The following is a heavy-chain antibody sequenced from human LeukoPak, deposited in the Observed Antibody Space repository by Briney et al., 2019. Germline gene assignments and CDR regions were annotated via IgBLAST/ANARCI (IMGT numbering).Heavy chain of an antibody. CDR2: IYYSGST. CDR3: ARVHGSGYLPTFFDY. D-gene: IGHD3-22*01. Sequence: PSETLSLTCTVSGGSVSSGSHHWSWIRQPPGKGLEWIAYIYYSGSTNYNPSLKSRVTISVDTSKNQFSLKLSSVTAADTAVYYCARVHGSGYLPTFFDYWGQGTLVTVSS. CDR1: GGSVSSGSHH. J-gene: IGHJ4*02. V-gene: IGHV4-61*01.